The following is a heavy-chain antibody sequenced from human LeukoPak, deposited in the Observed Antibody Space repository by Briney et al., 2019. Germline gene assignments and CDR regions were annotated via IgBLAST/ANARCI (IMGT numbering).Heavy chain of an antibody. J-gene: IGHJ3*02. V-gene: IGHV1-18*01. CDR2: ISAYNGNT. Sequence: ASVKVSCKASGYTFTSYGISWVRQAPGQGLEWMGWISAYNGNTNYAQKLQGRVTMTTDTSTSTAYMELRSLRSDDTAVYHCARVVTMIVVVITTAENAFDIWGQGTMVTVSS. CDR1: GYTFTSYG. CDR3: ARVVTMIVVVITTAENAFDI. D-gene: IGHD3-22*01.